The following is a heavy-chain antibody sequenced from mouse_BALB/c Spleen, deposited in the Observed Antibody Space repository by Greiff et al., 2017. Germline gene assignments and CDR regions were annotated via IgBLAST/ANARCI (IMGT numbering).Heavy chain of an antibody. CDR2: IRNKANGYTT. Sequence: EVQLVESGGGLVQPGGSLRLSCATSGFTFTDYYMSWVRQPPGKALEWLGFIRNKANGYTTEYSASVKGRFTISRDHSQSILYLQMNTLSAEDSATYSCARDIHWEAYWGQGTLVTVSA. D-gene: IGHD4-1*01. CDR3: ARDIHWEAY. CDR1: GFTFTDYY. V-gene: IGHV7-3*02. J-gene: IGHJ3*01.